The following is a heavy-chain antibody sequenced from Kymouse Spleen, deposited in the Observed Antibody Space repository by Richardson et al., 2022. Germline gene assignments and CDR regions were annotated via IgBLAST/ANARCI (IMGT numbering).Heavy chain of an antibody. D-gene: IGHD2-2*02. CDR3: ARSAGLVVPAATRYNWNYLLFDY. Sequence: QVQLQESGPGLVKPSGTLSLTCAVSGGSISSSNWWSWVRQPPGKGLEWIGEIYHSGSTNYNPSLKSRVTISVDKSKNQFSLKLSSVTAADTAVYYCARSAGLVVPAATRYNWNYLLFDYWGQGTLVTVSS. CDR1: GGSISSSNW. V-gene: IGHV4-4*02. J-gene: IGHJ4*02. CDR2: IYHSGST.